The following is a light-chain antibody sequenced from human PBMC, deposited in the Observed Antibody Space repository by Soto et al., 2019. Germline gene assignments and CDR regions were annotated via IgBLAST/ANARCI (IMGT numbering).Light chain of an antibody. CDR2: DVN. J-gene: IGLJ2*01. Sequence: QTVVTQPASVSGSPGQSITISCAGTSSDVGGYNYVSWYQQHPGKVPRLIISDVNKRPSGVSDRFSGSKSGNTASLTISGLQAEDEADYYCASFTRSVTVVFGGGTKLT. V-gene: IGLV2-14*03. CDR1: SSDVGGYNY. CDR3: ASFTRSVTVV.